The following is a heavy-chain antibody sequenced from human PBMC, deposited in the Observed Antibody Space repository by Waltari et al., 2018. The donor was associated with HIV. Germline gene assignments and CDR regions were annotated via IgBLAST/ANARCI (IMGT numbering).Heavy chain of an antibody. J-gene: IGHJ4*02. CDR1: GYIFSHYY. CDR2: INLSGGTS. D-gene: IGHD2-15*01. V-gene: IGHV1-46*01. CDR3: AREPTGGKMDY. Sequence: QVQLVQSGAEVKKPGASVKLSCKASGYIFSHYYMHWVRQAPGQGLEWMGIINLSGGTSTYAQRFQGRVTMTRDTSTSTVYMEVSSLRSEDTAVYYCAREPTGGKMDYWGQGTLVTVSS.